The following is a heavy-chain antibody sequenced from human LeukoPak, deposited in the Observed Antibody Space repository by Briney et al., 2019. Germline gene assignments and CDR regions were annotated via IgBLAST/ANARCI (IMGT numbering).Heavy chain of an antibody. CDR3: AKDRTRGYCTNGVCSPAPYFDY. D-gene: IGHD2-8*01. J-gene: IGHJ4*02. CDR2: ISYDGSNK. V-gene: IGHV3-30-3*01. Sequence: GGSLRLSCAASGFTFSSYAMHWVRQAPGKGLEWVAVISYDGSNKYYADSVKGRFTISRDNAKNTLYLQMNSLRDEDTAVYYCAKDRTRGYCTNGVCSPAPYFDYWGQGTLVTVSS. CDR1: GFTFSSYA.